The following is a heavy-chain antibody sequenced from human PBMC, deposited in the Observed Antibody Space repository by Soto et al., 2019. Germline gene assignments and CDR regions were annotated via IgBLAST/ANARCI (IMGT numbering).Heavy chain of an antibody. CDR3: ARAIAAARTNGFDY. CDR1: GFSLSNARMG. J-gene: IGHJ4*02. V-gene: IGHV2-26*01. D-gene: IGHD6-13*01. CDR2: IFSNDEK. Sequence: QVTLKESGPVLVKPTETLTLTCTVSGFSLSNARMGVSWIRQPPGKALEWLAHIFSNDEKSYSTSLKSRLTISKYPSKRQVVLTMTNMDPVDTATYYCARAIAAARTNGFDYWGQGTLVTVSS.